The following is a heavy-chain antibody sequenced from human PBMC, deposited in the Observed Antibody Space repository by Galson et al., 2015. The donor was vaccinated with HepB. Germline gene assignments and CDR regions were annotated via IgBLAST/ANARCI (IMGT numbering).Heavy chain of an antibody. V-gene: IGHV4-30-4*01. D-gene: IGHD1-20*01. CDR1: GGSISSGDYY. CDR2: IYYSGST. Sequence: TLSLTCTVSGGSISSGDYYWSWIRQPPGKGLEWIGYIYYSGSTYYNPSLKSRVTISVDTSKNQFSLKLSSVTAADTAVYYCASAEYNWNDVSWFDPWGQGTLVTVSS. CDR3: ASAEYNWNDVSWFDP. J-gene: IGHJ5*02.